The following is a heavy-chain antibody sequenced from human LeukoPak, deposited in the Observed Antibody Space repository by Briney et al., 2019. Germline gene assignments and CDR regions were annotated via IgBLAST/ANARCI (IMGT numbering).Heavy chain of an antibody. V-gene: IGHV3-64*01. CDR3: ARSSGYGYYFDY. J-gene: IGHJ4*02. CDR1: GFTFSSDA. CDR2: ISSNGGTT. D-gene: IGHD3-22*01. Sequence: PGGSLRRSCAASGFTFSSDAMHWVRQAPGKGLEYVSAISSNGGTTHYGNSVKGRFTISRDNSKNALYLQMGSLRAEDVAVYFCARSSGYGYYFDYWGQGTLVTVSS.